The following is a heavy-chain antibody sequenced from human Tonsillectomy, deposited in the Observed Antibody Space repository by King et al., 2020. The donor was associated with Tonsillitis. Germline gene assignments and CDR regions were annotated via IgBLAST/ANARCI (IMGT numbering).Heavy chain of an antibody. J-gene: IGHJ4*02. Sequence: VQLVESGGGLVQPGGSLKLSCAASGFTFSGSSLHWVRQASGKGLEWVGRIRSKANNYATAYAASVKGRFTISRDDSKNTAYLQMNSLKTEDTAVYYCCRHFDWEDYWGQGILVTVSS. CDR3: CRHFDWEDY. V-gene: IGHV3-73*02. CDR2: IRSKANNYAT. CDR1: GFTFSGSS. D-gene: IGHD3-9*01.